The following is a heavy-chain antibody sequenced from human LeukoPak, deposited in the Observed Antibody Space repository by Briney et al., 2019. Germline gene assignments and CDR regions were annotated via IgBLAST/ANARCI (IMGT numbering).Heavy chain of an antibody. J-gene: IGHJ3*02. D-gene: IGHD6-6*01. CDR1: GFTFSDYY. CDR3: ASPLYSSSPVDAFDI. CDR2: ISSSGSTI. Sequence: GGSLRLSCAASGFTFSDYYMSWIRQAPGKGLEWVSYISSSGSTIYYADSVKGRFTISRDNAKNSLYLQMNSLRAEDTAVYYCASPLYSSSPVDAFDIWGQGTMVTVSS. V-gene: IGHV3-11*01.